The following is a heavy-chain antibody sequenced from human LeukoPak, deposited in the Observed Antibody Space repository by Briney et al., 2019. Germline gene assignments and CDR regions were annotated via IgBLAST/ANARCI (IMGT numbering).Heavy chain of an antibody. CDR2: IYSGGST. CDR1: GFTVSNNY. V-gene: IGHV3-53*01. D-gene: IGHD3-16*01. Sequence: GGSLRLSCAASGFTVSNNYLSWVRQAPGKGLGWVSVIYSGGSTYYTDSVKGRFTISRDTSKNTLYLQINSLRAEDTAVYYCAAQGVFSHGGYWGQGTLVTVSS. J-gene: IGHJ4*02. CDR3: AAQGVFSHGGY.